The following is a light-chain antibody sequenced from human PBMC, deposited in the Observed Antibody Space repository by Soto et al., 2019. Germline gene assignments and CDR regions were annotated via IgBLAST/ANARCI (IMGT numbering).Light chain of an antibody. CDR2: GAF. V-gene: IGKV3D-15*01. CDR1: QSARIS. J-gene: IGKJ4*01. Sequence: EIVLSQSPGTLSLSPGERATLSCRASQSARISLGWFQQKPGQAPRLLIYGAFNRAGGVPARFSGSGSGTEFTLTISSLQSEDFAVYYCQQYKNWPLTFGGGTKVDIK. CDR3: QQYKNWPLT.